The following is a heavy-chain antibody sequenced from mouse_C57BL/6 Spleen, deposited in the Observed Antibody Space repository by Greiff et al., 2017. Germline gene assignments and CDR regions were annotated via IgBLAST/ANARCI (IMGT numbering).Heavy chain of an antibody. CDR1: GYTFTSYW. D-gene: IGHD2-10*01. J-gene: IGHJ2*01. CDR2: IDPSDSET. V-gene: IGHV1-52*01. CDR3: ARGGAYYRYFDY. Sequence: QVQLQQPGAELVRPGSSVKLSCKASGYTFTSYWMHWVKQRPIQGLEWIGNIDPSDSETPYNQKFKDKATLTVDKSSSTAYMQLSSLTSEDSAVYYCARGGAYYRYFDYWGQGTTLTVSS.